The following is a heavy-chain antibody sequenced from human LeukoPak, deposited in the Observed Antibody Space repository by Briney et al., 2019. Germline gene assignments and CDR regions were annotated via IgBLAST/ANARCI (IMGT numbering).Heavy chain of an antibody. V-gene: IGHV4-39*07. J-gene: IGHJ4*02. Sequence: SETLSLTCTVSGGSISSGGYYWSWIRQPPGKGLEWIGEINHSGSTNYNPSLKSRVTISVDTSKNQFSLKLSSVTAADTAVYYCAKIWLTVDYWGQGTLVTVSS. D-gene: IGHD1-14*01. CDR3: AKIWLTVDY. CDR2: INHSGST. CDR1: GGSISSGGYY.